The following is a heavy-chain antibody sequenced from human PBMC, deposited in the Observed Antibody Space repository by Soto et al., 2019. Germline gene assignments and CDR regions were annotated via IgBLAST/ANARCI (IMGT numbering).Heavy chain of an antibody. J-gene: IGHJ4*02. CDR3: ARAYYYDSSGYYYFDY. CDR2: IIPIFGTA. Sequence: SVKVSCKASGGTFSSYAISWVRQAPGQGLEWMGGIIPIFGTANYAQKFQGRVTITADESTSTAYMELSSLRSEDTAVYYCARAYYYDSSGYYYFDYWGQGTLVTVSS. D-gene: IGHD3-22*01. CDR1: GGTFSSYA. V-gene: IGHV1-69*13.